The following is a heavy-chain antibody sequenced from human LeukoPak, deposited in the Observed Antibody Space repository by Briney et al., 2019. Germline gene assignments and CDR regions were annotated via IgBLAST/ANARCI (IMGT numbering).Heavy chain of an antibody. J-gene: IGHJ3*02. V-gene: IGHV4-34*01. CDR3: ARGLDHYVWGSYRPDAFDI. CDR1: GGSFSGYY. CDR2: INHSGST. D-gene: IGHD3-16*02. Sequence: PSETLSLTCAVYGGSFSGYYWSWIRQPPGKGLEWIGEINHSGSTNYNPSLKSRVTISVDTSKNQFSLKLSSVTAADTAVYYCARGLDHYVWGSYRPDAFDIWGQGTMVTVSS.